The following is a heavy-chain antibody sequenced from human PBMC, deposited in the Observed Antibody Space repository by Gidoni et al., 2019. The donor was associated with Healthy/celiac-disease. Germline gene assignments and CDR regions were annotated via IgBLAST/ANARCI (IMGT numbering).Heavy chain of an antibody. V-gene: IGHV4-30-4*01. Sequence: QVQLQESGPGLVKPSQTLSLTCTVSGGSISSGDYYWSWIRQPPGKGLEWIGYIYYSGSTYYNPSLKSRVTISVDTSKNQFSLKLSSVTAADTAVYYCARTHMVRGVIKRVNWFDPWGQGTLVTVSS. CDR1: GGSISSGDYY. CDR3: ARTHMVRGVIKRVNWFDP. J-gene: IGHJ5*02. D-gene: IGHD3-10*01. CDR2: IYYSGST.